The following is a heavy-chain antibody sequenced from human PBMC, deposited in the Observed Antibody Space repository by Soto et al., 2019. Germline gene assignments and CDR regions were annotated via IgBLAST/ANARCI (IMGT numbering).Heavy chain of an antibody. D-gene: IGHD2-8*01. CDR2: TYYRSKWYN. CDR1: GDSVSSNSAA. V-gene: IGHV6-1*01. J-gene: IGHJ3*02. CDR3: ARALYCTNGVCSLDRGAFDI. Sequence: QVQLQQSGPGLVKPSQTLSLTCAISGDSVSSNSAAWNWIRQSPSRGLEWLGRTYYRSKWYNDYAVSVKSRITINPDTSKNQFSLQLNSVTPEDTAVYYCARALYCTNGVCSLDRGAFDIWGQGTMVTVSS.